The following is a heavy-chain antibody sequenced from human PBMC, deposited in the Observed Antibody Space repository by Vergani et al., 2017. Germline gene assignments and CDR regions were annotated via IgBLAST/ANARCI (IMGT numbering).Heavy chain of an antibody. CDR3: AARARGDYFDY. V-gene: IGHV4-31*03. Sequence: QVQLQESGPGLVKPSQTLSLTCTVSGGSISSGGYYWSWIRQHPGKGLEWIGYIYYSGSTYYNPSLKSRVTLSVYTAKNQFSLKLSSVTAADTDVYYCAARARGDYFDYWGQGSLVTVSS. CDR2: IYYSGST. CDR1: GGSISSGGYY. J-gene: IGHJ4*02.